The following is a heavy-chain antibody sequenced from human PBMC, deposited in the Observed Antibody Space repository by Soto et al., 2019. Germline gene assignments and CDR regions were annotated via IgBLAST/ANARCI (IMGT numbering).Heavy chain of an antibody. CDR1: GFTFASYA. CDR2: INAYNGNT. Sequence: QVQLVQSGAEVKKPGASVKVSCKASGFTFASYAISWIRQAPGQGLEWMGWINAYNGNTHYAQKLQGRVTLTTDTSTSTAYMELRSLRSDDTAVYYCARDPPPPDYWGQGTLVTVSS. J-gene: IGHJ4*02. V-gene: IGHV1-18*01. CDR3: ARDPPPPDY.